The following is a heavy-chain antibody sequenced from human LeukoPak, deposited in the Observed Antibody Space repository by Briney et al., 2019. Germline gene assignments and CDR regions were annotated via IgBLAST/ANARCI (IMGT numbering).Heavy chain of an antibody. CDR3: TKNRQGPNQYHMDV. V-gene: IGHV3-7*01. J-gene: IGHJ6*03. D-gene: IGHD2/OR15-2a*01. CDR2: INQDGGTT. Sequence: GGSLRLSCAASGFTFSSLCMSWVRQAPGRGPEWVANINQDGGTTYYVSSVKRRFTISRNNAKNSLSLQMSSLRAEDTAVYYCTKNRQGPNQYHMDVWGKGTMVTVSS. CDR1: GFTFSSLC.